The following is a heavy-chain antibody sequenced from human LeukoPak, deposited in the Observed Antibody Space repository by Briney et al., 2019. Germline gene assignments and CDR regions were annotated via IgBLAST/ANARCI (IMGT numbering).Heavy chain of an antibody. V-gene: IGHV4-30-4*01. J-gene: IGHJ5*02. Sequence: SSETLSLTCTVSGGSISSGDYYWSWIRQPLGKGLEWIGYIYYSGSTYYNPSLKSRVTISVDTSKNQFSLKLSSVTAADTAVYYCARGGGGYCSSTSCHAAWFDPWGQGTLVTVSS. CDR3: ARGGGGYCSSTSCHAAWFDP. CDR2: IYYSGST. CDR1: GGSISSGDYY. D-gene: IGHD2-2*01.